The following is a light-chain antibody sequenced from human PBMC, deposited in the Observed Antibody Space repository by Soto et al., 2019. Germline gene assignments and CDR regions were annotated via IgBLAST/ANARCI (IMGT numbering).Light chain of an antibody. CDR1: SSNIGAGYD. Sequence: QAVLTQPPSVCGAPGQRVTISCTGSSSNIGAGYDVHWYQQLPGTAPKLLIYGNSNRPSGVPDRFSGSKSGTSASLAITGLQAEDEADYYCQSYDSSLSAVVFGGGTQLTVL. CDR2: GNS. CDR3: QSYDSSLSAVV. J-gene: IGLJ2*01. V-gene: IGLV1-40*01.